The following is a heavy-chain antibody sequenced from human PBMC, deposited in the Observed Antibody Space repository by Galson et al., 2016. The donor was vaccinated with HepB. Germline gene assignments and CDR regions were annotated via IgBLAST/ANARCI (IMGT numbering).Heavy chain of an antibody. CDR3: VTFGVLARGIPSYYYGMDV. CDR1: GYTLTELS. CDR2: FDPEHGET. V-gene: IGHV1-24*01. D-gene: IGHD3-3*01. J-gene: IGHJ6*02. Sequence: SVKVSCKVSGYTLTELSMHWVRQAPGKGLEWMGGFDPEHGETIYAQKFQGRVTMTEDTSTDTAYMELSSLRSEDTAVYYCVTFGVLARGIPSYYYGMDVWGRGTTFTVSS.